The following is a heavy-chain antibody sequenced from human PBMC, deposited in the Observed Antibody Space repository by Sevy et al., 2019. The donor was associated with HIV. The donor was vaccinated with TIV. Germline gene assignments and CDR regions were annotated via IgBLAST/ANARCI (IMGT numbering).Heavy chain of an antibody. Sequence: GGSLRLSCAASGFTFSSSMINWVRQAPGKGLEWVSSISGTGSTIYYADSVKGRFTISRDNAKNSLYLQMNSLRDEDTAVYYCARSDYGDYVGWFDPWGQGTLVTVSS. J-gene: IGHJ5*02. CDR1: GFTFSSSM. D-gene: IGHD4-17*01. V-gene: IGHV3-48*02. CDR2: ISGTGSTI. CDR3: ARSDYGDYVGWFDP.